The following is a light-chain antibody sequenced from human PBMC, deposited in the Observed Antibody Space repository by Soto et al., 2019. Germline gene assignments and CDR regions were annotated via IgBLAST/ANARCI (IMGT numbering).Light chain of an antibody. J-gene: IGKJ1*01. Sequence: DIQITQSPSALSASVGDRVTITCRASQSITNYLNWYQHKPGQAPNLLIYAASTLQAGVPSRFRGSGSGTDFTLTITSLEPEDFAFYYCHQRQRWPRTFGQGTKVDI. V-gene: IGKV1-39*01. CDR2: AAS. CDR3: HQRQRWPRT. CDR1: QSITNY.